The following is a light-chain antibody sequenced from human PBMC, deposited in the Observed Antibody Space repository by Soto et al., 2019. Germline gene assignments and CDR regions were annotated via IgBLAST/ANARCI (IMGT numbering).Light chain of an antibody. CDR1: SSDVGGYNY. Sequence: QSALTQPASVSGSPGQSITISCTGTSSDVGGYNYVSWYQQHPGKAPKLMIYEVSNRPSGVSNRFSGSKSGNTASLTISGLQAEDEAGYCCSSYTSSSTVVFGGGTKLTVL. CDR2: EVS. CDR3: SSYTSSSTVV. J-gene: IGLJ2*01. V-gene: IGLV2-14*01.